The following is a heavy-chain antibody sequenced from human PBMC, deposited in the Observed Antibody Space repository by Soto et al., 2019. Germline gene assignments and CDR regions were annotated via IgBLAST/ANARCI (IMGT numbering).Heavy chain of an antibody. CDR3: AKGGWLDD. CDR2: ITTSGDDT. CDR1: GFTFTKLD. Sequence: EVQVLESGGNLVQPGGSLRLSCVASGFTFTKLDMSWVRQAPGKGLEWVSLITTSGDDTYYADFVKGRFTISRDNSENTLYLQMNSLRVEDTAVYYCAKGGWLDDWGQGTLVTVSS. V-gene: IGHV3-23*01. D-gene: IGHD2-15*01. J-gene: IGHJ4*02.